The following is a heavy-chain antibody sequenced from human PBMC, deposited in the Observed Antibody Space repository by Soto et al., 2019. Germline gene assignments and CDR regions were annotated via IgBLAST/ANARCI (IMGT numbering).Heavy chain of an antibody. D-gene: IGHD2-2*01. J-gene: IGHJ5*02. CDR1: GGTFSSYS. CDR3: ASLGYCSSTSCPKSGTWFDP. CDR2: IIPILGIA. V-gene: IGHV1-69*02. Sequence: SVKVSCKASGGTFSSYSITWVRQAPGQGLEWMGRIIPILGIANYAQKFQGRVTITADKSTSTAYMELSSLRSEDTAVYYCASLGYCSSTSCPKSGTWFDPWGQGTLVTVSS.